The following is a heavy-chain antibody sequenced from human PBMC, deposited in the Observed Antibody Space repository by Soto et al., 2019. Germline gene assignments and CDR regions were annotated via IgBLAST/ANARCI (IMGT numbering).Heavy chain of an antibody. J-gene: IGHJ5*02. CDR2: ISSSSSYI. CDR1: GFTFSSYS. D-gene: IGHD4-4*01. Sequence: PGGSLRLSCAASGFTFSSYSMNWVRQAPGKGLEWVSSISSSSSYIYYADSVKGRFTISRDNAKNSLYLQMNSLRADDTAVYYCARDPTAVTSRFDPWGQGTLVTVSS. V-gene: IGHV3-21*01. CDR3: ARDPTAVTSRFDP.